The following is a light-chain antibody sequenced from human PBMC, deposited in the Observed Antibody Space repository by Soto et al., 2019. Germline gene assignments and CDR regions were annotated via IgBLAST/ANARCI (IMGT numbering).Light chain of an antibody. Sequence: EIVLTQSPATLFLSPGERATLSCRASQSVSNYLAWYQQKPGQAPRLLMYDTSNRAPGIPARFSGSGSGTDFTLTIRSLEPEDFAVYFCQQRSKFLWTFGQGTKVEL. CDR1: QSVSNY. CDR3: QQRSKFLWT. V-gene: IGKV3-11*01. J-gene: IGKJ1*01. CDR2: DTS.